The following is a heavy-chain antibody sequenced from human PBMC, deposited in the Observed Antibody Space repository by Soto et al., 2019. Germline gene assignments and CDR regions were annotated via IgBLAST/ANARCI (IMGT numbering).Heavy chain of an antibody. J-gene: IGHJ5*02. CDR1: GYTFTSYY. V-gene: IGHV1-46*03. D-gene: IGHD2-2*03. CDR3: ARDSGYCSSTSCYGDWFDP. CDR2: INPSGGST. Sequence: ASVKVSCKASGYTFTSYYMHWVRQAPGQGLEWMGIINPSGGSTSYAQKFQGRVTMTRDTSTSTVYMELSSLRSEDTAVYYCARDSGYCSSTSCYGDWFDPWGQGTQVTVSS.